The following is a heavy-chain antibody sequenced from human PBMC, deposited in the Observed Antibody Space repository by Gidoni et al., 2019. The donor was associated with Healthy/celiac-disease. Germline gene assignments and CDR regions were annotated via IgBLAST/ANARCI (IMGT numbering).Heavy chain of an antibody. CDR1: GFPFRSYS. V-gene: IGHV3-21*01. J-gene: IGHJ4*02. Sequence: EVQLVASGGGLVKPGGSLRLSCAASGFPFRSYSMNWVRQAPGKGLELVSSVSSSISYIYYADSVRGRFTISRDNAKNSLYLQMNSLRAEDTAVYYCARGGGRATAMASDYWGKGTLVTVSS. D-gene: IGHD5-18*01. CDR2: VSSSISYI. CDR3: ARGGGRATAMASDY.